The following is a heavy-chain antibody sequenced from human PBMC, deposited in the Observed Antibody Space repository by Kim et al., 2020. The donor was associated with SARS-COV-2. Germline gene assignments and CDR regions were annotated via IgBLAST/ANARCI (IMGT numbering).Heavy chain of an antibody. CDR2: ISSSSSYI. D-gene: IGHD3-22*01. CDR1: GFTFSSYS. J-gene: IGHJ3*02. Sequence: GGSLRLSCAASGFTFSSYSMNWVRQAPGKGLEWVSSISSSSSYIYYAASVKGRFTMSRDNAKNSLYLQMNSLRAEDTAVYYCARDSYYYVSSGYYPPGAFDIWGQGTMVTVSS. CDR3: ARDSYYYVSSGYYPPGAFDI. V-gene: IGHV3-21*01.